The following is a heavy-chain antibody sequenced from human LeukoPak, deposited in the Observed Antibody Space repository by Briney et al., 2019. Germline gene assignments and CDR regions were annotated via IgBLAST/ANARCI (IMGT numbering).Heavy chain of an antibody. CDR3: ARGNKVKRELHDAFDI. D-gene: IGHD1-26*01. J-gene: IGHJ3*02. V-gene: IGHV3-13*01. Sequence: SGGSLRLSCAASGFTFSSYDMHWVRQATGKGLEWVSAIGTAGDTYYPGSVKGRFTISRENAKNSLYLQMNSLRAGDTAVYYCARGNKVKRELHDAFDIWGQGTMVTVSS. CDR2: IGTAGDT. CDR1: GFTFSSYD.